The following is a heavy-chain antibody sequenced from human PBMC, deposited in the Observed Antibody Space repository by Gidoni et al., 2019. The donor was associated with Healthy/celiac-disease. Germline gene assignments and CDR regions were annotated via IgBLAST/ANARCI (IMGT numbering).Heavy chain of an antibody. CDR1: GGTFSSYT. Sequence: QVQLVQSGAEVKKPGSSVKVSCKASGGTFSSYTISWVRQAPGQGLEWMGRIIPILGIANYAQKFQGRVTITADKSTSTAYMELSSLRSEDTAVYYCAGQLHHAGKHGDYYYYYGMDVWGQGTTVTVSS. J-gene: IGHJ6*02. D-gene: IGHD1-1*01. V-gene: IGHV1-69*02. CDR3: AGQLHHAGKHGDYYYYYGMDV. CDR2: IIPILGIA.